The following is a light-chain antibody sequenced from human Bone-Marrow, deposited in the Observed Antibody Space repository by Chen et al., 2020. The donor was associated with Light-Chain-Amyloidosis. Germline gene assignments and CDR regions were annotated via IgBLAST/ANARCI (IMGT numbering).Light chain of an antibody. Sequence: EIVMTQSPATLSVSPGERVTLSCRASQSISINLAWYQQKAGQAPRLLIYGASTRATGIPERFSGSGSGTDFTLSISSLQSEDFALYYCQQYKKWPPFTFGGGTKVEIK. V-gene: IGKV3-15*01. CDR3: QQYKKWPPFT. J-gene: IGKJ4*01. CDR1: QSISIN. CDR2: GAS.